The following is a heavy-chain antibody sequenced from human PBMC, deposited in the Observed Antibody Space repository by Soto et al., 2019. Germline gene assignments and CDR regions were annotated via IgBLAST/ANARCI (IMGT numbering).Heavy chain of an antibody. D-gene: IGHD2-8*01. Sequence: QLLQSGGGLVQPGGSLTLSCAASGFTFGTSDMSWVRQARGEGLDRVSTIDGSGGITYYVDSVKGRFTISRDNSRNTGHLQMTSLTGDETALYYCVKNSDGSNTWGQGALVTVSS. CDR2: IDGSGGIT. V-gene: IGHV3-23*01. CDR1: GFTFGTSD. CDR3: VKNSDGSNT. J-gene: IGHJ5*02.